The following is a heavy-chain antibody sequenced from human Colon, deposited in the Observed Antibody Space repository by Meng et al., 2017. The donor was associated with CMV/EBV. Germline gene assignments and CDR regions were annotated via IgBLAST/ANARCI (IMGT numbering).Heavy chain of an antibody. CDR3: ARVGFFEIPHSFDY. D-gene: IGHD3-3*01. CDR1: VYPFTGYY. V-gene: IGHV1-2*02. Sequence: SVYPFTGYYMDWVRQAPGQGLGWMGWITPNGGGTNYAQKFQGRVTMARDTSISTAYMELSRLRSDETAVYYCARVGFFEIPHSFDYWGQGTLVTVSS. CDR2: ITPNGGGT. J-gene: IGHJ4*02.